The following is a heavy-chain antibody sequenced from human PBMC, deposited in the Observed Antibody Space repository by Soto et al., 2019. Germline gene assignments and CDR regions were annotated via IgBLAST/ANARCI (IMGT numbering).Heavy chain of an antibody. CDR1: GFTFSSYR. D-gene: IGHD6-13*01. CDR3: ARDQGGAAARHYYYFYGMDV. J-gene: IGHJ6*02. Sequence: PGVSLRLFCAASGFTFSSYRMHWVRQAPGQGLVWVSRINSDGSSTSYAGSVKGRLTISRDNAKNTLYLQMNSLRAENTAVYSCARDQGGAAARHYYYFYGMDVWGQGTTVTVSS. CDR2: INSDGSST. V-gene: IGHV3-74*01.